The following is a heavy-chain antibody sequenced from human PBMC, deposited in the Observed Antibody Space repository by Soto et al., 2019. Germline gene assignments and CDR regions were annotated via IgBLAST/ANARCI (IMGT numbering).Heavy chain of an antibody. CDR1: GGTFSSYV. J-gene: IGHJ4*02. CDR2: IIPVFGTP. V-gene: IGHV1-69*13. D-gene: IGHD3-22*01. Sequence: SVKVSCKSSGGTFSSYVITWVRQAPGQGLEWMGGIIPVFGTPKYAQRFQGRVTITADESTNTAYMELRSLRPEDTATYYCARDSSSGTFDNWGQGALVTVSS. CDR3: ARDSSSGTFDN.